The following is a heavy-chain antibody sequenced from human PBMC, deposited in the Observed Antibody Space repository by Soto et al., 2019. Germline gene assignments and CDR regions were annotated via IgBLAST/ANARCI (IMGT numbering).Heavy chain of an antibody. D-gene: IGHD3-10*01. CDR3: ANPLPPGSYYKPLDY. V-gene: IGHV3-53*05. Sequence: PGGSLRLSCAASGFTVSSNYMSWVRQAPGKGLEWVSVIYSGGSTYYADSVEGRFTISRDSAKKSVFLQMNSLKAEDTALYFCANPLPPGSYYKPLDYWGPGTLVTVSS. CDR2: IYSGGST. J-gene: IGHJ4*02. CDR1: GFTVSSNY.